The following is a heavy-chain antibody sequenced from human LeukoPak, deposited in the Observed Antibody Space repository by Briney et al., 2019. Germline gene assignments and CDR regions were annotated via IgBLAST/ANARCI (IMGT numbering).Heavy chain of an antibody. J-gene: IGHJ4*02. CDR1: GGSLTSYY. V-gene: IGHV4-59*01. Sequence: PSETLSLTCTVSGGSLTSYYWSWIRQPPGKGLEWIGYIYYTGTTNYNPSLKSRVTISVDTSKNQFSLKLSFVTAADTAVYYCARFGSLREPILDYWGQGTLVTVSS. CDR3: ARFGSLREPILDY. CDR2: IYYTGTT. D-gene: IGHD3-16*01.